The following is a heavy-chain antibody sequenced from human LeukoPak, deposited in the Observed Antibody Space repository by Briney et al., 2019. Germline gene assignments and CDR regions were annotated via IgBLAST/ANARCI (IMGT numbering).Heavy chain of an antibody. J-gene: IGHJ4*02. V-gene: IGHV7-4-1*02. D-gene: IGHD5-12*01. CDR2: INTNTGNP. Sequence: GASVKVSCKASGYTFISYAMNWVRQAPGQGLEWMGWINTNTGNPTYAQGFTGRFVFSLDTSVSTAYLQISSLKAEDIAVYYCVRQYSGYESLYFDSWGQGTLVTVSS. CDR3: VRQYSGYESLYFDS. CDR1: GYTFISYA.